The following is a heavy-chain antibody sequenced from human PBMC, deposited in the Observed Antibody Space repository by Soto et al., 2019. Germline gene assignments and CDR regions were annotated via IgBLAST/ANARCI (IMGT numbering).Heavy chain of an antibody. D-gene: IGHD3-3*01. CDR3: ARGPHYDFWSGYPNYYYYYMDV. Sequence: GGSLRLSCAASGFTVSSNYMSWVRQAPGKGLEWVSVIYSGGSTYYADSVKGRFTISRDNSKNTLYLQMNSLRAEDTAVYYCARGPHYDFWSGYPNYYYYYMDVWGKGTTVTVSS. V-gene: IGHV3-66*01. J-gene: IGHJ6*03. CDR1: GFTVSSNY. CDR2: IYSGGST.